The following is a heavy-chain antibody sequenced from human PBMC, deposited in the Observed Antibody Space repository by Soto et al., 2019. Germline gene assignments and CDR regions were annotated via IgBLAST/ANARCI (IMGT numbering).Heavy chain of an antibody. Sequence: QVQLQESGPGLVKPSGTLSLTCAVSGGSISSSNWWSWVRQPPGKGLEWIGEIYHSGSTNYNPSLKSRVTLSVHTPQNQFSLKLRSVPAADTAVYYCARVWPTVTNWFDPWGQGTLVTVSS. CDR1: GGSISSSNW. CDR2: IYHSGST. J-gene: IGHJ5*02. D-gene: IGHD4-17*01. CDR3: ARVWPTVTNWFDP. V-gene: IGHV4-4*02.